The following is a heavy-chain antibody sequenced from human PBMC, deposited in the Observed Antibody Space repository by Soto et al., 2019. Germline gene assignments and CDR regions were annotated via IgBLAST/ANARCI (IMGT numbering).Heavy chain of an antibody. CDR1: GYSFTTYW. J-gene: IGHJ6*02. D-gene: IGHD6-19*01. CDR2: IDPTDSYT. V-gene: IGHV5-10-1*01. CDR3: ARPIVGGWSYYYGMDI. Sequence: GESLKISCQASGYSFTTYWISWVRQMPGKGLECMGRIDPTDSYTDYGPSFEGHVTMSVDRSINTAYLEWSSLKASDSAMYYCARPIVGGWSYYYGMDIWGQGTTVTVSS.